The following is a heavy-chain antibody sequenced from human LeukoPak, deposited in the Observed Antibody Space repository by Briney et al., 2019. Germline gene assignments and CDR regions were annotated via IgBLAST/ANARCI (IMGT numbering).Heavy chain of an antibody. CDR3: ARDLDAYYYDSSVGCFDY. D-gene: IGHD3-22*01. V-gene: IGHV1-18*01. Sequence: ASVKVSCKASGYTFTGYGISWVRQAPGQGLEWMGWISAYNGNTNYAQKLQGRVTMTTDTSTSTAYMELRSLRSDDTAVYYCARDLDAYYYDSSVGCFDYWGQGTLVTVSS. CDR1: GYTFTGYG. CDR2: ISAYNGNT. J-gene: IGHJ4*02.